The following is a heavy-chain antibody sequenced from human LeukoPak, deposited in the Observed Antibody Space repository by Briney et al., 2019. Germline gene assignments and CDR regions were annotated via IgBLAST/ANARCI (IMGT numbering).Heavy chain of an antibody. Sequence: GASVKVSCKASGYTFTSYAMHWVRQAPGQRLEWMGWINAGNGNTKYSQKFQDRVTITRDTSASTAYMELSSLRSEDTAVYYCARGPSRDYYGSGSYYKFDPWGQGTLVTVSP. D-gene: IGHD3-10*01. CDR3: ARGPSRDYYGSGSYYKFDP. J-gene: IGHJ5*02. CDR2: INAGNGNT. V-gene: IGHV1-3*01. CDR1: GYTFTSYA.